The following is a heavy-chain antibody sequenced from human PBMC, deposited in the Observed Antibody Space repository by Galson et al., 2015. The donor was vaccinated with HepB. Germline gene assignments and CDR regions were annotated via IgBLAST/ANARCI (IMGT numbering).Heavy chain of an antibody. V-gene: IGHV3-48*01. CDR3: ARDLENPVWEFDY. Sequence: SLRLSCAASGFTFSSYSMNWVRQAPGKGLEWVSYISSSSSTIYYADSVKGRFTISRDNAKNSLYLQMNSLRAEDTAVYYCARDLENPVWEFDYWGQGTLVTVSS. D-gene: IGHD2-8*01. CDR2: ISSSSSTI. J-gene: IGHJ4*02. CDR1: GFTFSSYS.